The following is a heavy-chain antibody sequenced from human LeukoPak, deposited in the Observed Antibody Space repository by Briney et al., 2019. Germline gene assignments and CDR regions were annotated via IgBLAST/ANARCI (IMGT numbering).Heavy chain of an antibody. Sequence: PGGSLRLSCAASGFTFSSYAMHWVRQAPGKGLEWVAVISYDGSNKYYADSVKGRFTISRDNSKNTLYLQMNSLRAEDTAVYYCARGDDQGYCSGGSCYDGFGFDYWGQGTLVTVSS. CDR3: ARGDDQGYCSGGSCYDGFGFDY. D-gene: IGHD2-15*01. CDR1: GFTFSSYA. V-gene: IGHV3-30*04. CDR2: ISYDGSNK. J-gene: IGHJ4*02.